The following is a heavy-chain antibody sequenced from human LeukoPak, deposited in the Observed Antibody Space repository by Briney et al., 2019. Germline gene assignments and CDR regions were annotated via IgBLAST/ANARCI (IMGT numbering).Heavy chain of an antibody. CDR3: ARDLSGDSPY. Sequence: GTSLRLSCTASGFTFSSYAMSWVRQAPGKGLEWVAVISYDGSNKYYADSVKGRFTISRDNSKNTLYLQMNSLRAEDTAVYYCARDLSGDSPYWGQGTLVTVSS. D-gene: IGHD2-21*01. CDR2: ISYDGSNK. CDR1: GFTFSSYA. V-gene: IGHV3-30*19. J-gene: IGHJ4*02.